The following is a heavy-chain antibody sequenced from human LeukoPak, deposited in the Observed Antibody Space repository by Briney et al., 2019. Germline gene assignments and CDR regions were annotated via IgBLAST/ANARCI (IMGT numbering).Heavy chain of an antibody. CDR1: GFTFSSYS. J-gene: IGHJ6*04. CDR2: ISSSSSYI. CDR3: ARRVRGVIISHGMDV. Sequence: GGSLRLSCAASGFTFSSYSMNWVRQAPGKGLEWVSSISSSSSYIYYADSVKGRFTISRDNAKNSLYLQMNSLRAEDTAVYYCARRVRGVIISHGMDVWGKGTTVTVSS. V-gene: IGHV3-21*01. D-gene: IGHD3-10*01.